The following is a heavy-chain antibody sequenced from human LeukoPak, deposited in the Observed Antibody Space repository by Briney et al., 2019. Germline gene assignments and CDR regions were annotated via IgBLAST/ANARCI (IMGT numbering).Heavy chain of an antibody. CDR3: ATGITMVRGYYYGMDV. Sequence: GGSLRLSCAASGFTFSSYAMSWVRQAPGKGLEWVSAISGSGGSTYYADSVKGRFTISGDNSKNTLYLQMNSLRAEDTAVYYCATGITMVRGYYYGMDVWGQGTTVTVSS. V-gene: IGHV3-23*01. D-gene: IGHD3-10*01. J-gene: IGHJ6*02. CDR2: ISGSGGST. CDR1: GFTFSSYA.